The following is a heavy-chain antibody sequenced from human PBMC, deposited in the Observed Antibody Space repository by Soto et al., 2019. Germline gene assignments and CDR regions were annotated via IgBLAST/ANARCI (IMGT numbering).Heavy chain of an antibody. D-gene: IGHD5-12*01. CDR1: GGSISSGGYS. CDR3: AGGPGVARNY. V-gene: IGHV4-30-2*01. CDR2: IYHSGST. Sequence: QLQLQVSGSGLVKPSQTLSLTCAVSGGSISSGGYSWSWIRQPPGKGLEWIGYIYHSGSTYYNPSLKSRVTISVDRSKNQFSLKLSSVTAADTAVYYCAGGPGVARNYWGQGTLVTVSS. J-gene: IGHJ4*02.